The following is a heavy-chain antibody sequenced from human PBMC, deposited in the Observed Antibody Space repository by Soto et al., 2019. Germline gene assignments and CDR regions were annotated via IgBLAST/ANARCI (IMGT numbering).Heavy chain of an antibody. CDR2: INHSGST. D-gene: IGHD2-2*01. CDR3: ARGRYCSSTSCYEDSYYFDY. V-gene: IGHV4-34*01. Sequence: TSETLSLTCAVYGGSFSGYYWSWIRQPPGKGLEWIGEINHSGSTNYNPSLKSRVTISVDTSKNQFSLKLSSVTAADTAVYYCARGRYCSSTSCYEDSYYFDYWGQGTLVTVS. CDR1: GGSFSGYY. J-gene: IGHJ4*02.